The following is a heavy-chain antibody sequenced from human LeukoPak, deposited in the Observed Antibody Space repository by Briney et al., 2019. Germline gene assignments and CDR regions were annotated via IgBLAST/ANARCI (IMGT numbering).Heavy chain of an antibody. CDR1: GFTFSSYG. CDR3: AKDQGPGATTSYYYYGMDV. J-gene: IGHJ6*02. CDR2: ISYDGSNK. D-gene: IGHD1-26*01. Sequence: GGSLRLSCAASGFTFSSYGMHWVRQAPGKGLERVAVISYDGSNKYYADSVKGRFTISRDNSKNTLYLQMNSLRAEDTAVYYCAKDQGPGATTSYYYYGMDVWGQGTTVTVSS. V-gene: IGHV3-30*18.